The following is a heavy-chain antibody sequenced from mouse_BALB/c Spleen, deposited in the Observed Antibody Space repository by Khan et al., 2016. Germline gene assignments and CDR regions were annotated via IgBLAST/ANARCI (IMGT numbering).Heavy chain of an antibody. D-gene: IGHD1-2*01. CDR3: VRHEFTTAPFAY. V-gene: IGHV1-62-2*01. CDR1: GFTFTDNT. J-gene: IGHJ3*01. Sequence: QVQLKESGAELVKPGASVQLSCKASGFTFTDNTIHWVKQKSGQGLEWIGWFYPGSVSIKYNEKFKDKATLTADKSSSTVYMELSRLTSEDSAVYFCVRHEFTTAPFAYWGQGTLVTVSA. CDR2: FYPGSVSI.